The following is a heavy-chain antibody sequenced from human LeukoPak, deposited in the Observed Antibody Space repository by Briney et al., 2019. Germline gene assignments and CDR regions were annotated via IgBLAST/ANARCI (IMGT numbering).Heavy chain of an antibody. V-gene: IGHV4-59*11. J-gene: IGHJ4*02. CDR1: GGSFSSHY. D-gene: IGHD6-6*01. CDR3: ARAPGSSSNPLL. Sequence: SETLSLTCTVSGGSFSSHYWSWIRQPPGKGLEWIGYIYYSGSTNYNPSLKSRVTISVDTSKNQFSLKLSSVTAADTAVYYCARAPGSSSNPLLWGQGTLVTVSS. CDR2: IYYSGST.